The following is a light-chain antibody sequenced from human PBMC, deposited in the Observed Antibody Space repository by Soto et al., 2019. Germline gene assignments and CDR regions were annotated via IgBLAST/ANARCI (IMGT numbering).Light chain of an antibody. Sequence: EIVLTQSPGTLSLSPGERATLSCRASQSVSSSFVAWFQQKPGQAPRLLVYHTSNRATGIPDRFSASGSGTDFTLTISRLEPEDFAVYYCQQYESSPRTFGQGTKVDIK. V-gene: IGKV3-20*01. CDR3: QQYESSPRT. CDR1: QSVSSSF. CDR2: HTS. J-gene: IGKJ1*01.